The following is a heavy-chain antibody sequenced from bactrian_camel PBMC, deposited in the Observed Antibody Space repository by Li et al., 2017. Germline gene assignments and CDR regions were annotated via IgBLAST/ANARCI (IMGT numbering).Heavy chain of an antibody. Sequence: VQLVESGGGLVQPGGSLRLSCAASGFTFSSNTMTWVRQAPGKGLESVSTITVNGDMTNYAHPVAGRFTISRDNAKNTVYLQMNSLKPDDTAVYTCVRGWDDDTWSFNYWGQGTQVTVS. V-gene: IGHV3S40*01. J-gene: IGHJ4*01. D-gene: IGHD3*01. CDR3: VRGWDDDTWSFNY. CDR1: GFTFSSNT. CDR2: ITVNGDMT.